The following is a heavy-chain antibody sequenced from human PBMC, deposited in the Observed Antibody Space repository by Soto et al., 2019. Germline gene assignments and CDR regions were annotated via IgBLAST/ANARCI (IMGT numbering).Heavy chain of an antibody. Sequence: PGGSLRLSCAASGFTFSSYAMHWVRQAPGKGLEWVAVISYDGSNKYYADSVKGRFTISRDNSKNTLYLQMNSLRAEDTAVYYCAREEGHGSYYYYGMDVWGQGTTVTVSS. CDR1: GFTFSSYA. CDR3: AREEGHGSYYYYGMDV. V-gene: IGHV3-30-3*01. D-gene: IGHD3-10*01. J-gene: IGHJ6*02. CDR2: ISYDGSNK.